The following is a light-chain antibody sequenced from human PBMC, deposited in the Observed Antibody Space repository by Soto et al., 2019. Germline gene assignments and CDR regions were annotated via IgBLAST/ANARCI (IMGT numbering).Light chain of an antibody. J-gene: IGLJ1*01. V-gene: IGLV1-44*01. CDR3: AAWDDSLNGRGV. CDR2: NDN. Sequence: QPVLTQPPSASGTPGQRVTISCSGSSSNIGSNTVNWYQQLPGTAPKLLIYNDNQRPSGVPDRFSGSKSGTSASLAISGLQSEDEADYYCAAWDDSLNGRGVFGTGTKVTVL. CDR1: SSNIGSNT.